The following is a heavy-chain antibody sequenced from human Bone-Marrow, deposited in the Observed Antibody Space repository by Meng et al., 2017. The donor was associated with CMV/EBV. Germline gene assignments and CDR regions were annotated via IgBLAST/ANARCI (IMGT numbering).Heavy chain of an antibody. CDR2: IYYSGST. J-gene: IGHJ5*02. Sequence: SETLSLTCTVSGGSISSYYWSWIRQPPGKGLEWIGYIYYSGSTNYNPSLKSRVTISVDTSKNQFSLKLSSVTAADTAVYYCARDPGIAVAGLYNWFDPWGQGPRVTGYS. V-gene: IGHV4-59*01. CDR1: GGSISSYY. D-gene: IGHD6-19*01. CDR3: ARDPGIAVAGLYNWFDP.